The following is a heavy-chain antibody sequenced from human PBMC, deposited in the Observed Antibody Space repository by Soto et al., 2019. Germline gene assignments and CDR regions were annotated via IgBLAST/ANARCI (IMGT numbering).Heavy chain of an antibody. D-gene: IGHD1-26*01. CDR2: ISAYNGNT. Sequence: AVKVSCKASGYTFTGYGISCVRQAPGHGLEWMGWISAYNGNTTYAQKLQGRVTMTTDTSTSTAYMELRSLRSDDTDVYYCARVTVGATIAVGDFDYWGQGTLVTVSS. CDR3: ARVTVGATIAVGDFDY. CDR1: GYTFTGYG. V-gene: IGHV1-18*01. J-gene: IGHJ4*02.